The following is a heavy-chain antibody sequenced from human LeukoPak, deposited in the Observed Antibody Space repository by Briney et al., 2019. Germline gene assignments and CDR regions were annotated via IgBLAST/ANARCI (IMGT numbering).Heavy chain of an antibody. CDR1: GGSIRTSTYY. Sequence: SETLSLTCTVSGGSIRTSTYYWGWIRQPPGKGLEWIGSLYYSGKGLERIGNIFYNESAYYNPSLNSRVTISVDTSRNQFSLSLRSVTAADTAVYYCAGHHPRNTVDFWGQGTLVTVSS. CDR3: AGHHPRNTVDF. CDR2: IFYNESA. D-gene: IGHD2/OR15-2a*01. V-gene: IGHV4-39*01. J-gene: IGHJ4*02.